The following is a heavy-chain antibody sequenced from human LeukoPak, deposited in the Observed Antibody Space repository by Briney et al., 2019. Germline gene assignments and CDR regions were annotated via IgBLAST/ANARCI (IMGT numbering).Heavy chain of an antibody. J-gene: IGHJ4*02. CDR1: GFTFSMYW. Sequence: GGSLRLSCAASGFTFSMYWMSWVCQAPGKGLEWVANIKEDGSEKYYVDSVKGRFTVSRDNTKNSLYLQMNSLRVEDTAVYYCARIGYRSSTFDYWGQGTPVTVSS. CDR3: ARIGYRSSTFDY. CDR2: IKEDGSEK. V-gene: IGHV3-7*05. D-gene: IGHD6-6*01.